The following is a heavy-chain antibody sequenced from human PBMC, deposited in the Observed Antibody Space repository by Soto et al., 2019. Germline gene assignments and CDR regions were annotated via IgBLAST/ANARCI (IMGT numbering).Heavy chain of an antibody. V-gene: IGHV3-21*01. CDR1: GFTFSSYS. D-gene: IGHD6-6*01. CDR3: ARDRYARAYYYGMDL. J-gene: IGHJ6*02. Sequence: PEGSLRRSCAASGFTFSSYSMNWVRQAPGKGLEWVSSISSSSSYIYYADSVKGRFTISRDNAKNSLYLQMNSLRAEDTAGYYCARDRYARAYYYGMDLWGQGTKVTVTS. CDR2: ISSSSSYI.